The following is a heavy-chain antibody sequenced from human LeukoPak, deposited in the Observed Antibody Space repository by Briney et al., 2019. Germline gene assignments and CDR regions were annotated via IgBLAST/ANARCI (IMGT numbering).Heavy chain of an antibody. Sequence: GASVKVSCKASGGTFSSYAISWVRQAPGQGLEWMGGIIPIFGTANYAQKFQGRVTITADESTSTAYMELSSLRSEDTAVYYCAREPRTGTTFMDYYYGMDVWGQGTTVTVSS. V-gene: IGHV1-69*13. CDR2: IIPIFGTA. J-gene: IGHJ6*02. CDR1: GGTFSSYA. D-gene: IGHD1-1*01. CDR3: AREPRTGTTFMDYYYGMDV.